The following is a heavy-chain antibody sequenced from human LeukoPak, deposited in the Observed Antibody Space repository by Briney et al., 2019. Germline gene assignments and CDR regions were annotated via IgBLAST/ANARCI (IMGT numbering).Heavy chain of an antibody. CDR3: ALLQGGSGWYTGYFDY. CDR1: GYSFTSYW. J-gene: IGHJ4*02. V-gene: IGHV5-51*01. D-gene: IGHD6-19*01. Sequence: GESLKISCKGSGYSFTSYWIGWVRQMPGKGREWMGIIYPGDSDTRYSPSFQGQVTISADKSISTAYLQWSSLKASDTAMYYCALLQGGSGWYTGYFDYWGQGTLVTVSS. CDR2: IYPGDSDT.